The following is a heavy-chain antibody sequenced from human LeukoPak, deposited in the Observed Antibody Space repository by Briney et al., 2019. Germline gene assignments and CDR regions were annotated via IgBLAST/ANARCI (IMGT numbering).Heavy chain of an antibody. J-gene: IGHJ4*02. CDR3: ATRPLDY. CDR2: ISATGGST. Sequence: PGGSLRLSCAASGFSFSTYAMSWVRQAPGKGLEWVSAISATGGSTYYADSVKGRFTISRDSSKNTLYLQINTLRAEDPAVYYCATRPLDYGGQGTLVTVSS. CDR1: GFSFSTYA. V-gene: IGHV3-23*01.